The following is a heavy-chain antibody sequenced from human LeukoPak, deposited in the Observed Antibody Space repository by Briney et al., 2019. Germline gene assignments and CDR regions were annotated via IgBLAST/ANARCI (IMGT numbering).Heavy chain of an antibody. D-gene: IGHD3-3*01. V-gene: IGHV4-30-4*08. CDR3: ARDNYDFWSGNWFDP. CDR1: GGSFSGYY. J-gene: IGHJ5*02. Sequence: DPSETLSLTCAVYGGSFSGYYWSWIRQPPGKGLEWIGYIYYSGSTYYNPSLKSRVTISVDTSKNQFSLKLSSVTAADTAVYYCARDNYDFWSGNWFDPWGQGTLVTVSS. CDR2: IYYSGST.